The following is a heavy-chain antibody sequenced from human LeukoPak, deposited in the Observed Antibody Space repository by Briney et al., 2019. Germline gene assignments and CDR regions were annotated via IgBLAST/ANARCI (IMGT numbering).Heavy chain of an antibody. J-gene: IGHJ5*02. Sequence: GGSLRLSCAASGFTFSSYGMHWVRQAPGKGLEWVAVIWYDGSNKYYADSVKGRFTISRDNSKNTLYLQMNSLRADDTAVYYCAKVGSVSNKVGATAPVSWFDPWGQGTLVTVSS. D-gene: IGHD1-26*01. CDR3: AKVGSVSNKVGATAPVSWFDP. CDR2: IWYDGSNK. CDR1: GFTFSSYG. V-gene: IGHV3-33*06.